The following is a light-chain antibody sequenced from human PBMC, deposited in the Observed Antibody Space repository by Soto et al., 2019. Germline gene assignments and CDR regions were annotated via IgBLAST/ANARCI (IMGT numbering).Light chain of an antibody. V-gene: IGKV1-39*01. CDR3: QQSYSTPRK. CDR1: QSISSY. Sequence: DIQMTQSPSSLSASVGDRVTITCRASQSISSYLNWYQQKPGKAPKLLIYAASNLQSGVPSRFSGSGSGTDFTLTISSLQPEDFATYYCQQSYSTPRKFGQGTKVEIK. CDR2: AAS. J-gene: IGKJ1*01.